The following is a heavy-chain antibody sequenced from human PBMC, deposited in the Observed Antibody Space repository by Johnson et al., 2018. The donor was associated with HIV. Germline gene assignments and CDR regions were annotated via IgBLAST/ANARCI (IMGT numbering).Heavy chain of an antibody. Sequence: VQLVESGGGLVQPGGSLRLSCAASGFTFSNAWMSWVRQAPGKGLEWVVRIKSKTDGGTTDYAAPVKGRFTISRDDSKNTLYLQMNSLKTEDTAVYYCTTDYHVVFGGFDIWGQGTMVTVSS. CDR2: IKSKTDGGTT. CDR3: TTDYHVVFGGFDI. J-gene: IGHJ3*02. D-gene: IGHD4-23*01. CDR1: GFTFSNAW. V-gene: IGHV3-15*01.